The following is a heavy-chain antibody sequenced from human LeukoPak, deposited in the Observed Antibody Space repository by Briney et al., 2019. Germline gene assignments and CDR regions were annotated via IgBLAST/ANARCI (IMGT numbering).Heavy chain of an antibody. CDR3: ARGQKTEYYDYVWGSYRWGFDI. CDR2: ISAYNGNT. CDR1: GYTFTSYG. Sequence: ASVKVSCKASGYTFTSYGISWVRQAPGQGLEWMGWISAYNGNTNYAQKLQGRVTMTTDTSTSTAYMELRSLRSDDTAVYYCARGQKTEYYDYVWGSYRWGFDIWGQGTMVTVSS. D-gene: IGHD3-16*02. V-gene: IGHV1-18*01. J-gene: IGHJ3*02.